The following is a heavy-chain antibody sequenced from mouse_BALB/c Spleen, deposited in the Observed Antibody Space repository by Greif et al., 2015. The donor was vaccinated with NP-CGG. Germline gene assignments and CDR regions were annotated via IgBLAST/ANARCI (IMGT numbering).Heavy chain of an antibody. CDR2: IWAGGST. CDR1: GFSLTSYG. D-gene: IGHD1-2*01. V-gene: IGHV2-9*02. J-gene: IGHJ2*01. Sequence: VKLLESGPGLVTPSQSLSITCTVSGFSLTSYGVHWVRQPPGKGLEWLGVIWAGGSTNYNSALMSRLSISKDNSKSQVFLKMNSLQTDDTAMYYCAREDHYYGVDYWGQGTTLTVSS. CDR3: AREDHYYGVDY.